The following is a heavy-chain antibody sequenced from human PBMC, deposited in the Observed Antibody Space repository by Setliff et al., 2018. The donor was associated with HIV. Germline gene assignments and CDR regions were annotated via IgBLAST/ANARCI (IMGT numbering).Heavy chain of an antibody. CDR1: GGSISSHY. V-gene: IGHV4-59*11. D-gene: IGHD6-19*01. CDR3: ARHTIGVATWSDGFDF. J-gene: IGHJ4*02. Sequence: PSETLSLTCSVSGGSISSHYWTWIRQSPGKGLEWIGSVYYSGDTDYNPSLKSRVSTSVDTSKNQFSLKLSSVTAADTAVYYCARHTIGVATWSDGFDFWGQGRLVTVPQ. CDR2: VYYSGDT.